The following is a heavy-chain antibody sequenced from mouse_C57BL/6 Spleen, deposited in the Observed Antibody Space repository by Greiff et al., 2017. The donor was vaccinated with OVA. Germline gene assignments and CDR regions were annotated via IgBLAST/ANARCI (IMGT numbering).Heavy chain of an antibody. CDR3: ARLRPHYYAMDY. CDR2: IHPNSGST. Sequence: QVQLPQPGAELVKPGASVKLSCKASGSTFTSYWMHWVKQRPGQGLEWIGMIHPNSGSTNYNEKFKSKATLTVDKSSSTAYMQLSSLTSEDYAVYYCARLRPHYYAMDYWGQGTSVTGSS. CDR1: GSTFTSYW. V-gene: IGHV1-64*01. D-gene: IGHD1-2*01. J-gene: IGHJ4*01.